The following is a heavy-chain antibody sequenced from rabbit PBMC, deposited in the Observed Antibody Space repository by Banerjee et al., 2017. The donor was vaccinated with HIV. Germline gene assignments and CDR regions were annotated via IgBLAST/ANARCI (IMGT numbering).Heavy chain of an antibody. CDR2: IYAGSSGSA. D-gene: IGHD4-2*01. CDR1: GFTISSYHT. V-gene: IGHV1S45*01. J-gene: IGHJ4*01. CDR3: ARDRDWTLDL. Sequence: QEQLEESGGDLVQPGESLTLSCKASGFTISSYHTGWVRQAPGKGLEWIGDIYAGSSGSAYYASWVNGRFTISKTSSTTVTLQMTSLTAADTATYFCARDRDWTLDLWGPGTLVTVS.